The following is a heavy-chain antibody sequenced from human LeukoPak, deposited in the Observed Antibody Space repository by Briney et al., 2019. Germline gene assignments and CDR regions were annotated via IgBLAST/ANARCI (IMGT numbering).Heavy chain of an antibody. Sequence: SETLSLTCTVSGGSISSSSYYWGWIRQPPGKGLEWIGSIYYSGSTYYNPSLKSRVTISVDTSKNQFSLKLSSVTAADTAVYYCARQSVGATAYYYYYMDVWGKGTTVTVSS. CDR1: GGSISSSSYY. CDR2: IYYSGST. V-gene: IGHV4-39*01. J-gene: IGHJ6*03. CDR3: ARQSVGATAYYYYYMDV. D-gene: IGHD1-26*01.